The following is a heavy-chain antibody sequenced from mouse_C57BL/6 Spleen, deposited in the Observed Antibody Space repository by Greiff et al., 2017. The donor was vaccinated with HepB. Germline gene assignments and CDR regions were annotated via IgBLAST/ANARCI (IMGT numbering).Heavy chain of an antibody. CDR2: IYPGSGST. D-gene: IGHD1-1*01. V-gene: IGHV1-55*01. J-gene: IGHJ2*01. CDR3: ANQGVIYSYGSSLFDY. CDR1: GYTFTSYW. Sequence: VQLQQPGAELVKPGASVKMSCKASGYTFTSYWITWVKQRPGQGLEWIGDIYPGSGSTNYNEKFKSKATLTVATSSSTAYMLLSSLTSEDSAVYFCANQGVIYSYGSSLFDYWGQGTTLTVSS.